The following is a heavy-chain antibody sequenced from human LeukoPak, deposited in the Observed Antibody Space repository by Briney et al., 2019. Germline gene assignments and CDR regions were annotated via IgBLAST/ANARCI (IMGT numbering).Heavy chain of an antibody. Sequence: SVKVSCKASGGTFSSYAISWVRQAPGQGLEWMGGIIPIFGAANYAQKFQGRVTITADKSTSTAYMELSSLRSEDTAVYYCARTADLYYDILTGYYSPYNYWGQGTLVTVSS. CDR1: GGTFSSYA. D-gene: IGHD3-9*01. V-gene: IGHV1-69*06. CDR3: ARTADLYYDILTGYYSPYNY. J-gene: IGHJ4*02. CDR2: IIPIFGAA.